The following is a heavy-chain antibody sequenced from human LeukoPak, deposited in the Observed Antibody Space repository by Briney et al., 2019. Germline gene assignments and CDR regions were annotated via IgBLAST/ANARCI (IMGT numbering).Heavy chain of an antibody. CDR2: ISYDGGKR. D-gene: IGHD1-20*01. Sequence: GGSLRLSCVTSGFTFNSYGFYWVRQAPGKGLEWVAVISYDGGKRYYADSVKGRFTISRDTSNKTAYLEMNSLRVDDTAVYYCARDVISRQMITLGLGFWGQGTLVTVSS. V-gene: IGHV3-30*03. J-gene: IGHJ4*02. CDR3: ARDVISRQMITLGLGF. CDR1: GFTFNSYG.